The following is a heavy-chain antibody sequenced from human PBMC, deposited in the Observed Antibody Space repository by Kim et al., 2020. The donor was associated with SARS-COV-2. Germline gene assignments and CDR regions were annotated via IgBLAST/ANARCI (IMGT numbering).Heavy chain of an antibody. D-gene: IGHD2-2*01. V-gene: IGHV3-64D*06. J-gene: IGHJ5*02. CDR3: VKARCSSTSCYESWFDP. Sequence: VKGRFTISRDNSKNTLYLQMSSLRAEDTAVDYCVKARCSSTSCYESWFDPWGQGTLVTVSS.